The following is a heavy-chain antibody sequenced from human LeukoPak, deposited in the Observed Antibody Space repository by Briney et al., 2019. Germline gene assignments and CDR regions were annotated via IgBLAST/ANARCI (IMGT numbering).Heavy chain of an antibody. CDR2: ISSSSSYI. D-gene: IGHD6-13*01. V-gene: IGHV3-21*01. Sequence: GGSLRLSCAASGFTFSSYSMNWVRQAPGKGLEWVSSISSSSSYIYYADSVKGQFTISRDNAKNSLYLQMNSLRAEDTAVYYCARDRGSSWDAFDIWGQGTMVTVSS. CDR3: ARDRGSSWDAFDI. J-gene: IGHJ3*02. CDR1: GFTFSSYS.